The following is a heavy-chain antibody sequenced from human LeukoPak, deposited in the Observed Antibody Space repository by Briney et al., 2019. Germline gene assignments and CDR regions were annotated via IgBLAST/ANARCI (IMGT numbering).Heavy chain of an antibody. J-gene: IGHJ5*02. CDR3: AGGYCGGGSRCYPFPGWFDP. CDR2: FDPEDGET. V-gene: IGHV1-24*01. D-gene: IGHD2-15*01. CDR1: GYTLTELS. Sequence: GASVKVSCKVSGYTLTELSMHWVRQAPGKGLEWMGGFDPEDGETIYAQKFQGRVTITADKSTSTAYMELSSLRSEDTAMYYCAGGYCGGGSRCYPFPGWFDPWGQGTLLTVSS.